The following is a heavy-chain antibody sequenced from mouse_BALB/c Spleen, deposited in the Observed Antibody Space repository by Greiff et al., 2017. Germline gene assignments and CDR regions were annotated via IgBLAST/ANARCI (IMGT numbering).Heavy chain of an antibody. CDR2: ISYSGST. D-gene: IGHD1-1*01. Sequence: DVKLQESGPCLVKPSQTLSLTCSVTGDSITSGYWNWIRKFPGNKLEYMGYISYSGSTYYNPSLKSRISITRDTSKNQYYLQLNSVTTEDTATYYCARYYGSSSYYAMDYWGQGTSVTVSS. V-gene: IGHV3-8*02. CDR3: ARYYGSSSYYAMDY. J-gene: IGHJ4*01. CDR1: GDSITSGY.